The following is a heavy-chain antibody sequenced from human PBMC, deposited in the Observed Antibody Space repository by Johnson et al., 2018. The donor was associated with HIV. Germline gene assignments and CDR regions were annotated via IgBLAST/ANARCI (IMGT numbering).Heavy chain of an antibody. Sequence: EVQLVESGGGLVQPGGSLRLSCAASGFTFSSYWMSWVRQAPGKGLEWVANIKQDGSEKYYVDSVKGRFTISRDSAKNTLYLQMNSLRAEDTAVYYCAKAREYDSTGHDAFDIWGQGTMVTVSS. CDR2: IKQDGSEK. V-gene: IGHV3-7*01. CDR1: GFTFSSYW. D-gene: IGHD3-22*01. J-gene: IGHJ3*02. CDR3: AKAREYDSTGHDAFDI.